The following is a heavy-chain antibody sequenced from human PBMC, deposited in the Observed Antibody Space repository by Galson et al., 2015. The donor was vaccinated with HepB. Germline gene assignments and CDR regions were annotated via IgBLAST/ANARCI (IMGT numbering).Heavy chain of an antibody. V-gene: IGHV3-64D*06. J-gene: IGHJ4*02. Sequence: SLRLSCAASGFTFSSYAMHWVRQAPGKGLEYVSAISSNGGSTYYADSVKGRFTISRDNSKNTLYLQMSSLRAEDTAVYYCTVDIRRRQQLLFDYWGQGTLVTVSS. CDR3: TVDIRRRQQLLFDY. D-gene: IGHD6-13*01. CDR1: GFTFSSYA. CDR2: ISSNGGST.